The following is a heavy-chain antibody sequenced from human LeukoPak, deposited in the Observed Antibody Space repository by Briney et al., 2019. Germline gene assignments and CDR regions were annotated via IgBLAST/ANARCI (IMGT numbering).Heavy chain of an antibody. V-gene: IGHV4-59*08. CDR1: GGSITGYY. CDR2: IYYSGST. J-gene: IGHJ4*02. Sequence: PSETLSLTCTVSGGSITGYYWTWIRQPPEKGLESIGYIYYSGSTSYNPSLKSRVTISVDTSKNQFSLKLRSVTAADTAVYYCPRSGSASWADWGQGTLVTVSS. D-gene: IGHD1-26*01. CDR3: PRSGSASWAD.